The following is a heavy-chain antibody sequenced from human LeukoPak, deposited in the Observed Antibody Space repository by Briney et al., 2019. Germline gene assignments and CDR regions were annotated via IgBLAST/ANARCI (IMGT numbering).Heavy chain of an antibody. CDR2: IYYSGST. CDR3: ARGGYCSGGSCYNWFDP. D-gene: IGHD2-15*01. CDR1: GGSISSYY. Sequence: SETLSLTCTVSGGSISSYYWSWIRQPPGKGLEWIGYIYYSGSTNYNPSLKSRVTMSVDTSKNQFSLKLSSVTAADTAVYYCARGGYCSGGSCYNWFDPWGQGTLVTVSS. J-gene: IGHJ5*02. V-gene: IGHV4-59*01.